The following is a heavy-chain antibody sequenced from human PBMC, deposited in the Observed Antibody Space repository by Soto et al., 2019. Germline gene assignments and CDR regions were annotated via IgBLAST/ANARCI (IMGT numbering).Heavy chain of an antibody. V-gene: IGHV4-34*09. J-gene: IGHJ4*02. CDR1: GGSFSGNY. D-gene: IGHD5-18*01. Sequence: SETLSLTCAVYGGSFSGNYWNWIRQHPGKGLEWIGEINHSGSTNYNPSLKSRVTISVDTSKNQFSLKLSSVTAADTAVYYCARSGYSYGPNPLLYWGQGTLVTVSS. CDR3: ARSGYSYGPNPLLY. CDR2: INHSGST.